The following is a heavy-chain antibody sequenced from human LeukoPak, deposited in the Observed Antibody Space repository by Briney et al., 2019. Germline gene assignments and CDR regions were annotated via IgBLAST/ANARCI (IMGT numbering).Heavy chain of an antibody. V-gene: IGHV1-18*04. CDR3: ARDQRIWYSSGWPYFDY. CDR1: VYTLTSYG. Sequence: ASVNVSCKASVYTLTSYGISWVRQAPGQGLEWMGWISAYNGNTNYAQKLQGRVTMTTDTSTSTAYMELRSLRSDDTAVYYCARDQRIWYSSGWPYFDYWGQGTLVTVSS. D-gene: IGHD6-19*01. J-gene: IGHJ4*02. CDR2: ISAYNGNT.